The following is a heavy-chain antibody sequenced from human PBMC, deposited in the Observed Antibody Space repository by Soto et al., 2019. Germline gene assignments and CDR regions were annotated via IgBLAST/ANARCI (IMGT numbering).Heavy chain of an antibody. Sequence: SETLSLTCAVYGGSFSGYYWSWIHQPPGKGLEWIGEINHSGSTNYNPSLKSRVTISVDTSKNRFSLKLSSVTAADTAVYYCARVKSGTTYYDYIWGSYRSYFDYWGQGTLVTVSS. CDR3: ARVKSGTTYYDYIWGSYRSYFDY. CDR2: INHSGST. J-gene: IGHJ4*02. CDR1: GGSFSGYY. V-gene: IGHV4-34*01. D-gene: IGHD3-16*02.